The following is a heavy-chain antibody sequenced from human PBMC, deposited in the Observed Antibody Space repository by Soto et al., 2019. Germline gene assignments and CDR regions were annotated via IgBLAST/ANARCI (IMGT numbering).Heavy chain of an antibody. J-gene: IGHJ4*02. CDR3: ARYRREAVAGYTLDN. CDR2: VYNSGST. CDR1: GGSSSSNY. D-gene: IGHD6-13*01. V-gene: IGHV4-59*01. Sequence: SETLSLTCTVSGGSSSSNYWTWIRQPPGKGLEWIGYVYNSGSTNYNPSLKSRVTISGDTSKSQFSLKVNSMTAADTAVYYCARYRREAVAGYTLDNWGQGILVTVSS.